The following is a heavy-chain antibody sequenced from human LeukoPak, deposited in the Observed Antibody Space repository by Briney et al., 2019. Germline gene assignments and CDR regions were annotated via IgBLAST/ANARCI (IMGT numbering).Heavy chain of an antibody. J-gene: IGHJ4*02. V-gene: IGHV4-34*01. CDR3: ARRDGYSRTYFDY. CDR2: INHSGST. Sequence: PETLSPTCAVYGGAFSGYYWSWSRQPPGKGREWIGEINHSGSTNYNPSLKSRVTISVDTSKNQFSLKLSSVTAADTAVYYCARRDGYSRTYFDYWGQGTLVTVSS. CDR1: GGAFSGYY. D-gene: IGHD5-24*01.